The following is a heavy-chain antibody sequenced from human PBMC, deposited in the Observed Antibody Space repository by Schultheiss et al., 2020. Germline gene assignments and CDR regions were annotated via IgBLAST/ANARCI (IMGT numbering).Heavy chain of an antibody. J-gene: IGHJ4*02. CDR3: ARPVSRGLYYFDY. Sequence: SETLSLTCTVSGGSISSYYWSWIRQPPGKGLEWIGSIYYSGSTYYNPSLKSRVTISVDTSKNQFSLKLSSVSAADTAVYYCARPVSRGLYYFDYWGQGTLVTVSS. D-gene: IGHD1-14*01. CDR2: IYYSGST. V-gene: IGHV4-59*05. CDR1: GGSISSYY.